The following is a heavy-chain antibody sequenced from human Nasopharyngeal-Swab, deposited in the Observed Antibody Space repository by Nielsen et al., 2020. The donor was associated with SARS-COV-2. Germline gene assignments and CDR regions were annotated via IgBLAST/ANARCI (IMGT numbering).Heavy chain of an antibody. V-gene: IGHV4-59*01. CDR1: GCSISSYY. CDR3: ARNHYDILTGYYPYYFDY. CDR2: IYYSGST. J-gene: IGHJ4*02. D-gene: IGHD3-9*01. Sequence: GSLRLSCTVSGCSISSYYWSWIRQPPGKGLEWIGYIYYSGSTNYNPSLKSRVTISVDTSKNQFSLKLSSVTAADTAVYYCARNHYDILTGYYPYYFDYWGQGTLVTVSS.